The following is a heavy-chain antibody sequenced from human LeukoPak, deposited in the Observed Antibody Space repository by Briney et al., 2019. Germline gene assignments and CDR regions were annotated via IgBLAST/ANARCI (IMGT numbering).Heavy chain of an antibody. Sequence: GGSLRLSCTASGFTFGDYAMSWFRQAPGKGLEWVGFIRSKAYGGTTEYAAAVKGRFTISRDDSKSIAYLKMNSLKTEDPAVYYCTRGERGYSGYDYVSYFDYWGQGTLVNVSS. CDR3: TRGERGYSGYDYVSYFDY. V-gene: IGHV3-49*03. J-gene: IGHJ4*02. CDR1: GFTFGDYA. CDR2: IRSKAYGGTT. D-gene: IGHD5-12*01.